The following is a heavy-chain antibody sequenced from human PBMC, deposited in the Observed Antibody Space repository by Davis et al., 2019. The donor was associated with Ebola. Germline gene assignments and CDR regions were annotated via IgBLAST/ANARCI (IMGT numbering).Heavy chain of an antibody. Sequence: SETLSLTCTVSGGSISSYYWSWIRQPPGKGLEWIGYIYYSRSTNYHPSLKSRVTISVDTSKNQFSLKLSSVTAADTAVYYCARGRRWGGRWLQIPYYFDYWGQGTLVTVSS. J-gene: IGHJ4*02. D-gene: IGHD5-24*01. V-gene: IGHV4-59*12. CDR1: GGSISSYY. CDR2: IYYSRST. CDR3: ARGRRWGGRWLQIPYYFDY.